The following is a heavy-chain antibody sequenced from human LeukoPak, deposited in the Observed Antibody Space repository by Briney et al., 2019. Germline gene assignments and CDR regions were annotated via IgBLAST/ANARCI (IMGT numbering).Heavy chain of an antibody. D-gene: IGHD2-2*02. V-gene: IGHV3-23*01. CDR2: ISGSGGST. CDR3: AKDRPYCSSTSCYTDRAFDI. Sequence: GGSLRLSCAASGFTFSSYAMSWVRQAPGKGLEWVSAISGSGGSTYYADSVKGRFTISRDNSKNTLYLQMNSLRAEDTAVYYCAKDRPYCSSTSCYTDRAFDIWGQGTMVTVSS. CDR1: GFTFSSYA. J-gene: IGHJ3*02.